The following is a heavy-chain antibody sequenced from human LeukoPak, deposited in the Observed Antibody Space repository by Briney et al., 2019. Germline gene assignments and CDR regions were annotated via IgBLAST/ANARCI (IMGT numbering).Heavy chain of an antibody. CDR3: AKDADSSSWYYFDY. D-gene: IGHD6-13*01. J-gene: IGHJ4*02. Sequence: PGGSLRLSCAASGFTFSSYGMHWVRQAPGKGLQWVAFIRSDGSNKYYADSVKGRFTISRDNSKNTLYLQMNSLRAEDTAVYYCAKDADSSSWYYFDYWGQGTLVTVSS. CDR2: IRSDGSNK. V-gene: IGHV3-30*02. CDR1: GFTFSSYG.